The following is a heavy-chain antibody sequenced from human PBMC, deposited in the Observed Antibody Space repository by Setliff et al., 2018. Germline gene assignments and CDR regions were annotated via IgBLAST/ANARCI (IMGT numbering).Heavy chain of an antibody. D-gene: IGHD1-26*01. J-gene: IGHJ4*02. CDR3: VRNLWDLDPI. CDR2: IYYSGST. V-gene: IGHV4-39*01. CDR1: DGSISSSNYY. Sequence: SETLSLTCTVSDGSISSSNYYWGWIRQPPGKGLEWIGTIYYSGSTYYNPSLKSRVTISVDMSKNRFSLKLRSVTAADTAIYYCVRNLWDLDPIWGQETLVTVSS.